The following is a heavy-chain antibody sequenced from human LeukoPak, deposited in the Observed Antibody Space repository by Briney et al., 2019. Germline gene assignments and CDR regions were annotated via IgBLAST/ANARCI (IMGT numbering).Heavy chain of an antibody. J-gene: IGHJ2*01. CDR3: ARDLRFSDWYFDL. Sequence: ASVKVSCKASGGTFGSYAISWVRQAPGQGLEWMGIINPSGGSTNYAQKFQGRVTMTRDTSTSTVYMELSSLRSEDTAVYYCARDLRFSDWYFDLWGRGTLVTVSS. D-gene: IGHD3-3*01. CDR1: GGTFGSYA. V-gene: IGHV1-46*01. CDR2: INPSGGST.